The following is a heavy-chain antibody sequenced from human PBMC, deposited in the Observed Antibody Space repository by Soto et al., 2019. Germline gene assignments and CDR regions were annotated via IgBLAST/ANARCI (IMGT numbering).Heavy chain of an antibody. D-gene: IGHD2-8*02. CDR3: ARDKITGLFDY. V-gene: IGHV4-4*02. CDR2: VYHSGST. J-gene: IGHJ4*02. Sequence: SETLSLTCAVSGGSISTSNWWSWVRQPPGKGLEWIGEVYHSGSTNYNPSLKSRVTISVDKSKNQFSLKLTSVTAADTAVYYCARDKITGLFDYWGQGTLVTVSS. CDR1: GGSISTSNW.